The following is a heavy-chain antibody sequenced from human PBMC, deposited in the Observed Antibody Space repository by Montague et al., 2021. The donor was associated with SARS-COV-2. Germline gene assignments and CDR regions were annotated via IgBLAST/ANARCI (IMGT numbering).Heavy chain of an antibody. J-gene: IGHJ6*03. D-gene: IGHD6-19*01. CDR1: GTSFSGYY. Sequence: SETLSLTCAVHGTSFSGYYWNWIRQPPGKGLEWIGEINHGGSTKYSPSLKSRLTISADTSKNQFSLKLSSVTAADTAVYYCARAQGAGYSSGWYNYYYYMDVWGKGTTVTVSS. V-gene: IGHV4-34*01. CDR3: ARAQGAGYSSGWYNYYYYMDV. CDR2: INHGGST.